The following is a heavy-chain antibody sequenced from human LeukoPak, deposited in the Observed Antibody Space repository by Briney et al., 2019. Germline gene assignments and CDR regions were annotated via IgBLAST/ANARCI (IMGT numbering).Heavy chain of an antibody. CDR1: GFTFSSYG. D-gene: IGHD3-16*01. CDR2: IWYDGSNK. CDR3: AKEGELMTYNWFDP. J-gene: IGHJ5*02. V-gene: IGHV3-33*06. Sequence: PGGSLRLSCAASGFTFSSYGMHWVCQAPGKGLGWVAVIWYDGSNKYYADSVKGRFTISRDNSKNTLYLQMNSLRAEDTAVYYCAKEGELMTYNWFDPWGQGTLVTVSS.